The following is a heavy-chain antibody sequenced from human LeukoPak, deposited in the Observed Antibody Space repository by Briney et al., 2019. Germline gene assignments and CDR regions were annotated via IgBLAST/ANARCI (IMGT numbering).Heavy chain of an antibody. D-gene: IGHD3-3*01. CDR2: IKSDGST. V-gene: IGHV3-74*01. J-gene: IGHJ1*01. CDR3: ARAPSEIGGYYPEYFRH. Sequence: GGSLRLSCAASGFTFSTYWMHWVRQAPGKGLVWVSRIKSDGSTNYADSVKGGFTISRDNTKNTLSLQMNSLRPEDAGVYYCARAPSEIGGYYPEYFRHWGQGTLVTVSS. CDR1: GFTFSTYW.